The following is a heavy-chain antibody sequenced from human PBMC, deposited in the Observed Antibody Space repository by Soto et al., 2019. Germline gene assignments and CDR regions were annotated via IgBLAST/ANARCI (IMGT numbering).Heavy chain of an antibody. Sequence: QVQLVESGGGVVQPGRSLRLFCAASGFTFSSYGMHWVRQAPGKGLEWVAVISYDGSNKYYADSVKGRFTISRDNSKNTLYLQMNSLRAEDTAVYYCANLMTTVTTDSAFDIWGQGTMVTVSS. D-gene: IGHD4-17*01. CDR3: ANLMTTVTTDSAFDI. V-gene: IGHV3-30*18. J-gene: IGHJ3*02. CDR1: GFTFSSYG. CDR2: ISYDGSNK.